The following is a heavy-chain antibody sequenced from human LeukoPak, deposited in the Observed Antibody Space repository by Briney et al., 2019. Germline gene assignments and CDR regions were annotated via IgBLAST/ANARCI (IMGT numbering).Heavy chain of an antibody. CDR1: GGSINTYY. D-gene: IGHD5-18*01. Sequence: SETLSLTCTVSGGSINTYYWSWIRQPPGKGLEWIAYVRDNGENNYNPSLKSRVAISVDTANNQISLRLNFVTAADTAIYYCARQPANTAAFDIWGLGTMVAVSS. CDR2: VRDNGEN. CDR3: ARQPANTAAFDI. V-gene: IGHV4-59*08. J-gene: IGHJ3*02.